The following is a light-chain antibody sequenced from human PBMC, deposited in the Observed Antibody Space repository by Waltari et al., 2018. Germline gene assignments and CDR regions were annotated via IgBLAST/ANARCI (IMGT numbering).Light chain of an antibody. Sequence: DIQMTQSPSSLSASVGDRVTVTCRASQGIKTELCWYQQKPGKSPTLLIYAASTLQTGVSSRFSGSGSGTDFTLTISSLQPEDVATYYCQQDYTTPLTFGGGTKVEIK. J-gene: IGKJ4*01. CDR2: AAS. V-gene: IGKV1-27*01. CDR3: QQDYTTPLT. CDR1: QGIKTE.